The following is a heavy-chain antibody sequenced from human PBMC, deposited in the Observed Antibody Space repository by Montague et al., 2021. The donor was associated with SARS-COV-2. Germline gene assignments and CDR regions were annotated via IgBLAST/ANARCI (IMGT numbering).Heavy chain of an antibody. V-gene: IGHV3-43*02. J-gene: IGHJ6*01. D-gene: IGHD2-15*01. CDR1: GFTFDDYA. CDR2: ISKNGDRT. Sequence: SRSLSLAASGFTFDDYAMHWVRQAPGKGLEWVSLISKNGDRTYYADSVKGRFTISRDNSKNSLYLQMNSQRIEDSALYYCAKGHLEYCSGGTCYSVGMDVWGQGTTVTVSS. CDR3: AKGHLEYCSGGTCYSVGMDV.